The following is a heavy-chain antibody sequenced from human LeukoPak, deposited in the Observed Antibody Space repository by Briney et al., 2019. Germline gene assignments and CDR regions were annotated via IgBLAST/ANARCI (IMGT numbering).Heavy chain of an antibody. Sequence: PGGSLRLSCAASGFTFSSYSMNWVRQAPGKGLEWVSSISSSSSYIYYADSVKGRFTISRDNAENSLYLQMNSLRAEDTAVYYCAFIAAAGKSPPFDYWGQGTLVTVSS. J-gene: IGHJ4*02. CDR3: AFIAAAGKSPPFDY. CDR2: ISSSSSYI. CDR1: GFTFSSYS. V-gene: IGHV3-21*01. D-gene: IGHD6-13*01.